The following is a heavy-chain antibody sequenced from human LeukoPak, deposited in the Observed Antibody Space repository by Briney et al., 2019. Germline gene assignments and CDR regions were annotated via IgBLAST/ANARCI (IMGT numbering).Heavy chain of an antibody. CDR1: GFTFSDYN. Sequence: GSLRLSCAASGFTFSDYNMNWVRQPPGKGLEWIGEINHSGSTNYNPSLKSRVTISVDTSKNQFSLKLSSVTAADTAVYYCAKGRVDPWGQGTLVTVSS. J-gene: IGHJ5*02. V-gene: IGHV4-34*01. CDR2: INHSGST. CDR3: AKGRVDP. D-gene: IGHD5-24*01.